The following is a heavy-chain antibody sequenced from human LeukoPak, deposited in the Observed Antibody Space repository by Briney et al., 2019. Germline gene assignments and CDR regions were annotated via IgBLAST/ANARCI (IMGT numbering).Heavy chain of an antibody. CDR2: IYYSGST. CDR3: ARAEDDTGMDV. D-gene: IGHD1-1*01. Sequence: SETLSLTCTVSGVSISSHYWSWIRQPPGKGLEWIGYIYYSGSTNYNPSLKSRVTISVDTSKNQFSLKLSSVTAADTAVCYCARAEDDTGMDVWGKGTTVTVSS. CDR1: GVSISSHY. J-gene: IGHJ6*04. V-gene: IGHV4-59*11.